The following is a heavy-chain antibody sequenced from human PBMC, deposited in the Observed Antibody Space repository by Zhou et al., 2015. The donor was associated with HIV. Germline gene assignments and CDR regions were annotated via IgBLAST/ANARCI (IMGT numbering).Heavy chain of an antibody. J-gene: IGHJ1*01. Sequence: QVQLVESGGGVVQPGRSLRLSCAASGFTFSSYGMHWVRQAPGKGLEWVAVIWYDGSNKYYADSVKGRFTISRDNSKNTLYLQMNSLRAEDTAVYYCARDITMVRGTLQHWGQGTLVTVSS. D-gene: IGHD3-10*01. CDR1: GFTFSSYG. CDR3: ARDITMVRGTLQH. CDR2: IWYDGSNK. V-gene: IGHV3-33*01.